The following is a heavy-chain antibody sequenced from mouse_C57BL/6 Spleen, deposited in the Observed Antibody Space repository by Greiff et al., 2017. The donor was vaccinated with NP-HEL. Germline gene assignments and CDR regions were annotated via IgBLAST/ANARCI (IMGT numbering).Heavy chain of an antibody. Sequence: EVHLVESGGGLVQPGGSLKLSCAASGFTFSDYGMHWVRQAPEKGLEWVAYISSGSSTIYYAATVKGRFTISRDNAKNTLFLLMTSLRSEDTAMFSGTRDYGSPYAMDYWGQGTSVTVSS. CDR2: ISSGSSTI. V-gene: IGHV5-17*01. D-gene: IGHD1-1*01. J-gene: IGHJ4*01. CDR1: GFTFSDYG. CDR3: TRDYGSPYAMDY.